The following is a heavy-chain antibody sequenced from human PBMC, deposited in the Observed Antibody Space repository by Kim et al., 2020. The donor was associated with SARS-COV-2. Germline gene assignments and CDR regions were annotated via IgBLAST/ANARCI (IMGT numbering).Heavy chain of an antibody. CDR1: GFTFSSYA. D-gene: IGHD6-19*01. V-gene: IGHV3-33*06. Sequence: GGSLRLSCAASGFTFSSYAMHWVRQAPGKGLEWVAVIWYDGSNKYYADSVKGRFTISRDNSKNTLYLQMNSLRAEDTAVYYCAKDAPDSGGWPNSFDYWGQRTLVTVSS. CDR3: AKDAPDSGGWPNSFDY. CDR2: IWYDGSNK. J-gene: IGHJ4*02.